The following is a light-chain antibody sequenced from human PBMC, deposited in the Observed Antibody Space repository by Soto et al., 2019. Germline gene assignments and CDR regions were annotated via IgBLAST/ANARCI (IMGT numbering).Light chain of an antibody. J-gene: IGKJ4*01. CDR1: QSVGGR. V-gene: IGKV3-20*01. CDR2: DAF. Sequence: EIELTQSPATLSLSPGERATLSCRASQSVGGRLGWYQQKPGRAPRLLIHDAFSRATGIPDRFSGSGSGTDFTLSISSLEPEDFAVYYCQQYGSSPLSFGGGTKVEIK. CDR3: QQYGSSPLS.